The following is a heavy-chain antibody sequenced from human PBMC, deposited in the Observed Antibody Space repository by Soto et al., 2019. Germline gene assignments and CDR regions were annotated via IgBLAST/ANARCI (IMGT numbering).Heavy chain of an antibody. Sequence: PSETLSLTCTVSGGSITNYYWNWIRQPPGEGLEWIGRISYSGSTVYNPSLKGRLTVSLDTSKHQLSLKLSSVNAADTAVYFCAGREEEAWPASEGSWFDPWGQGTLVTVSS. CDR3: AGREEEAWPASEGSWFDP. CDR2: ISYSGST. CDR1: GGSITNYY. J-gene: IGHJ5*02. V-gene: IGHV4-59*01.